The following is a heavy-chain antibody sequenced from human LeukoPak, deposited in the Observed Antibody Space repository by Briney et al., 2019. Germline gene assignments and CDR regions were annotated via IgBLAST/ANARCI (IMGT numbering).Heavy chain of an antibody. V-gene: IGHV4-61*02. Sequence: SQTLSLTCTVSGGSISSGSYYWSWIRQPAGKVLEWIGRIYTSGSTNYNPALKSRCTISVDTSKHQFSLKLSYVTADGLAVHCYGREAVLRFHWFDRWGQGTLLSVSS. CDR3: GREAVLRFHWFDR. CDR1: GGSISSGSYY. CDR2: IYTSGST. D-gene: IGHD3-3*01. J-gene: IGHJ5*02.